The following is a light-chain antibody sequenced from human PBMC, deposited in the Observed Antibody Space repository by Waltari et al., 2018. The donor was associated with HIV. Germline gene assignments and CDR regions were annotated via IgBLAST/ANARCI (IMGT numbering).Light chain of an antibody. CDR2: KDS. Sequence: YELTQPLSVSVALGLTAKITCGGNNIGTKDVPWYQKRPGQAPVLVMFKDSNRPSGIPEPFSGPKSRNTAALTISGVQVEDEADYFCQVWDNNVVFGGGTKLTVL. V-gene: IGLV3-9*01. J-gene: IGLJ3*02. CDR3: QVWDNNVV. CDR1: NIGTKD.